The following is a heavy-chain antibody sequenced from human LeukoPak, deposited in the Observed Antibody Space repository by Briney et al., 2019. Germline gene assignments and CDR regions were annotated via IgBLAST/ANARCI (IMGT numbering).Heavy chain of an antibody. Sequence: SETLSLTCTVSGGSISGSSYYWGWIRQPPGKGLEWIGSIYYSGSTYYNPSLKSRVTISVETSKNQFSLKLSSVTAADTAVYYCARHVISVFDYWGQGTLVTVSS. V-gene: IGHV4-39*01. CDR1: GGSISGSSYY. J-gene: IGHJ4*02. CDR3: ARHVISVFDY. CDR2: IYYSGST. D-gene: IGHD2/OR15-2a*01.